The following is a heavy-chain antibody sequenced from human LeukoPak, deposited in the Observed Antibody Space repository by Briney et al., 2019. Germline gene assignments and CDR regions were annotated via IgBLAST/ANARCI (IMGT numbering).Heavy chain of an antibody. V-gene: IGHV3-66*02. CDR3: AGGWSYYYFDF. D-gene: IGHD3-10*01. CDR2: LYSDGGT. J-gene: IGHJ4*02. CDR1: GFSVGNSY. Sequence: GGFLRLSCAASGFSVGNSYMNWVRQPPGKGLEWVSLLYSDGGTHYADSVKGRFTISRDNSKNMLYLQMNSLRAEDTAVYYCAGGWSYYYFDFRGQGALVTVSS.